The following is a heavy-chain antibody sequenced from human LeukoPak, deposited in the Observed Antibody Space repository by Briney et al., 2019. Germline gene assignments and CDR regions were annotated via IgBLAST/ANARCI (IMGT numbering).Heavy chain of an antibody. J-gene: IGHJ3*02. Sequence: TSETLSLTCAVYGGSFSGYYWSWIRKPPGKGLKWMGEINHSGSTNYNPSLKSRVTISVDTSKNQFSLKLSSVTAADTAVYYCARLGYCSSTSCPNDAFDIWGQGTMVTVSS. D-gene: IGHD2-2*01. CDR2: INHSGST. CDR1: GGSFSGYY. V-gene: IGHV4-34*01. CDR3: ARLGYCSSTSCPNDAFDI.